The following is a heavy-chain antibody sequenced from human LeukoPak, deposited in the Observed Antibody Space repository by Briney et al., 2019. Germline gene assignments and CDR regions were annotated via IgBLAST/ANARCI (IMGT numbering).Heavy chain of an antibody. Sequence: PGGSLRLSCAASGFTFSSYWMHWVRQAPGKGLVWVSRINSDGSGTIYADSVRGRFTISRDNSKNTLYLQMNSLRAEDTAVYYCAKDLWSHSSGYFDYWGQGTLVTVSS. V-gene: IGHV3-74*01. J-gene: IGHJ4*02. CDR1: GFTFSSYW. CDR2: INSDGSGT. D-gene: IGHD3-22*01. CDR3: AKDLWSHSSGYFDY.